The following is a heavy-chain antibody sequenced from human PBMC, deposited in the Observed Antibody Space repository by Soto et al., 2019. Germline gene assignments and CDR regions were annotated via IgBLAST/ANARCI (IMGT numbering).Heavy chain of an antibody. D-gene: IGHD3-10*01. CDR1: GGSISSGDYY. CDR2: IYYSGRT. CDR3: ARGPHSMVRGVPQFDP. V-gene: IGHV4-31*03. Sequence: QVQLQESGPGLVKPSQTLSLTCSVSGGSISSGDYYWTWIRQHPGKGLEWIGYIYYSGRTYDNPYLRSRITLSVDTTKNQYALKLSSVTAADTAVYYCARGPHSMVRGVPQFDPWGQGTLVTVSS. J-gene: IGHJ5*02.